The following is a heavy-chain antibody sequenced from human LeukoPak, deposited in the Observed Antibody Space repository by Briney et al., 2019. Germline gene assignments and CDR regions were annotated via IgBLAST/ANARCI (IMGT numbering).Heavy chain of an antibody. V-gene: IGHV3-30*04. CDR3: AKDGGYCSSTSCYTLYYFDY. J-gene: IGHJ4*02. D-gene: IGHD2-2*02. CDR2: ISYDGSNK. CDR1: GFTFSSYA. Sequence: GRSLRLSCAASGFTFSSYAMHWVRQAPGKGLEWVAVISYDGSNKYYADSVKGRFTISRDNSKNTLYLQMNSLRAEDTAVYYCAKDGGYCSSTSCYTLYYFDYWGQGTPVTVSS.